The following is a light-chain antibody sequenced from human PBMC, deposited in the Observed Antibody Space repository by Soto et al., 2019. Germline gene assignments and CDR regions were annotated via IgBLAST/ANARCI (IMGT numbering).Light chain of an antibody. CDR3: QQCFSACLT. CDR2: GAS. CDR1: EPINTF. J-gene: IGKJ4*01. Sequence: DIQLTQSPSSLSASLGDSITITCRASEPINTFLNWYQVQPGKAPRLLVYGASYLQVGVPVRFRGSGSGTLFTLTIDNLQREDLASYFCQQCFSACLTFGGGT. V-gene: IGKV1-39*01.